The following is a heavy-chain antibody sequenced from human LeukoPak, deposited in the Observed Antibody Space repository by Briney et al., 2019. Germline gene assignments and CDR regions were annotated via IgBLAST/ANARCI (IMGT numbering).Heavy chain of an antibody. CDR1: GFTFSSYA. D-gene: IGHD2-2*02. Sequence: PGGSLRLSCAASGFTFSSYAMHWVRQAPGKGLEWVAVISYDGSNKYYADSVKGRFTISRDNSKNTLYLQMNSLRAEDTAVYYCARKLLHLDYWGQGTLVTVSS. CDR3: ARKLLHLDY. V-gene: IGHV3-30-3*01. CDR2: ISYDGSNK. J-gene: IGHJ4*02.